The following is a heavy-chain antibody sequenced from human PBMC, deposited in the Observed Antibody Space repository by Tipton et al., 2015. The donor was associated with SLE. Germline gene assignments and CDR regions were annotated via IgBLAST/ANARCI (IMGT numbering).Heavy chain of an antibody. CDR2: IYSDNSGT. Sequence: QLVQSGGGLVQPGGSLRLSCAASGFTVSSNYMNWVRQAPGKGLEWVSVIYSDNSGTYYADSVKGRFTISRDNSKNTLYLQMNSLRAEDTAVYYCAKSPEYYDSSGYLDYWGQGTLVTVSS. CDR1: GFTVSSNY. J-gene: IGHJ4*02. V-gene: IGHV3-53*04. CDR3: AKSPEYYDSSGYLDY. D-gene: IGHD3-22*01.